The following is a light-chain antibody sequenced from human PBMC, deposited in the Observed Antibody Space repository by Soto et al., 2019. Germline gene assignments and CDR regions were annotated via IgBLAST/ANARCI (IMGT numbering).Light chain of an antibody. J-gene: IGKJ1*01. CDR1: QGIIDY. CDR2: AAS. Sequence: DIQMTQSPSSLAASVGDRVTITCRASQGIIDYLAWYQQKPGKAPKLLIYAASTLQSGVPSRFSASGAGTDFTLTITSLQPEDVATYYCQKYNSAPRTFGQGTKVEIK. CDR3: QKYNSAPRT. V-gene: IGKV1-27*01.